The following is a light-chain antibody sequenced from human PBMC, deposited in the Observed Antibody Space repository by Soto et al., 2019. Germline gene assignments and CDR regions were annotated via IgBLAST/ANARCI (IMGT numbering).Light chain of an antibody. CDR1: SSNLGAGYD. CDR2: AND. V-gene: IGLV1-40*01. Sequence: QSVLTQPPSVSGAPGQRVTISCTGSSSNLGAGYDVHWYQQVPGTAPKLLIYANDNRPSGVPDRFSGSKYGSSASLAITGLQAEDEADYYCQSYDSSLSGSGVFGGGTKLTVL. J-gene: IGLJ2*01. CDR3: QSYDSSLSGSGV.